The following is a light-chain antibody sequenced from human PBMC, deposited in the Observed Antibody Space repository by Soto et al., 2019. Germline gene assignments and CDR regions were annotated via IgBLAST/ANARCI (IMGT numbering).Light chain of an antibody. V-gene: IGKV2-30*02. Sequence: DVVMTQSPLSLPVTLGQPTSISCRSRQGLVHSNGDTFLSWFQQRPGQSPRRLIYQVSNRDSGVPDRFSGSGSGTDFTLTLSRVEAEDVAIYYCMQGTHWPYTFGQGTKLEI. CDR1: QGLVHSNGDTF. CDR3: MQGTHWPYT. CDR2: QVS. J-gene: IGKJ2*01.